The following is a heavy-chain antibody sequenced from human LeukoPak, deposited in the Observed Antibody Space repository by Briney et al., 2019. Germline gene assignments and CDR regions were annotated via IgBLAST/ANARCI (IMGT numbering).Heavy chain of an antibody. J-gene: IGHJ5*02. CDR2: INPGSGDT. CDR1: GYTFSGYF. Sequence: AASVKVSCKASGYTFSGYFMHWVRQAPGQGLEWMGRINPGSGDTEFAQKFQGRVTMTRDTSISTAYMEVSGLTFDDTAIYYCARDLSSTPNWELDHWGQGTLVTVSS. D-gene: IGHD7-27*01. CDR3: ARDLSSTPNWELDH. V-gene: IGHV1-2*06.